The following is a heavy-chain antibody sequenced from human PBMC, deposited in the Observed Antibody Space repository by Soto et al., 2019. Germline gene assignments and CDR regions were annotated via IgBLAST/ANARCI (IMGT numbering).Heavy chain of an antibody. D-gene: IGHD2-15*01. J-gene: IGHJ4*02. Sequence: GGSLRLSCAASGFTFSSYGMHWVRQAPGKGLEWVAVISYDGSNKYYADSVKGRFTISRDNSKNTLYLQMNSLRAEDTAVYYCAKDGADIVVVVAATVPEGPFDYWGQGTLVTVSS. CDR1: GFTFSSYG. CDR2: ISYDGSNK. V-gene: IGHV3-30*18. CDR3: AKDGADIVVVVAATVPEGPFDY.